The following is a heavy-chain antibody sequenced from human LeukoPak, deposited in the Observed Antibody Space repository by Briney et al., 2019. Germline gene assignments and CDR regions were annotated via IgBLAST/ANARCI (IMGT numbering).Heavy chain of an antibody. CDR3: ARDHPGSSSFSDY. D-gene: IGHD6-6*01. V-gene: IGHV3-30*02. J-gene: IGHJ4*02. Sequence: GGSLRLSCAASGYTFSSYGMHWVRQAPGKGLEWVAFIRFDGTIKDYADSVKGRFTISRDNAKNSLYLQMNSLRAEDTAVYYCARDHPGSSSFSDYWGQGTLVTVSS. CDR1: GYTFSSYG. CDR2: IRFDGTIK.